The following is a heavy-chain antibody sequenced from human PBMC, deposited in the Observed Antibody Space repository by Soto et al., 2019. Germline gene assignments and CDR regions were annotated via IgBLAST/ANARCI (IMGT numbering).Heavy chain of an antibody. V-gene: IGHV3-74*01. CDR1: GFTFSSYW. CDR3: ARDTGGRLDP. J-gene: IGHJ5*02. CDR2: INSDGSST. D-gene: IGHD2-15*01. Sequence: EVQLVESGGGLVQPGGSPRLSCAASGFTFSSYWMHWVRQAPGKGLVWVSRINSDGSSTGYADSVKGRFTISRDNAKNTLYLQMNSLRVEDTAVYFCARDTGGRLDPWGQGTLVTVSS.